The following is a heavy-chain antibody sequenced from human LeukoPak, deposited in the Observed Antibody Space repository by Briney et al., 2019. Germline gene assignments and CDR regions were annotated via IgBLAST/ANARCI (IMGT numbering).Heavy chain of an antibody. J-gene: IGHJ4*02. CDR2: IYYSGTT. V-gene: IGHV4-39*02. CDR1: GGSISSRSYY. CDR3: AREREGPYGYLDY. D-gene: IGHD4-17*01. Sequence: PSETLSLTCTVSGGSISSRSYYWGWIRQPPGKGLEWIGSIYYSGTTYYNPSLKSRVTISVDTSKNQFSLKLSSVTAADTAVYYCAREREGPYGYLDYWGQGTLVTVSS.